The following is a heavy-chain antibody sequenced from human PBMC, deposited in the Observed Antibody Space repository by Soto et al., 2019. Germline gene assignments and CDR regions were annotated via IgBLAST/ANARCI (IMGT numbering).Heavy chain of an antibody. J-gene: IGHJ6*02. V-gene: IGHV1-69*12. CDR3: AKDHPRSGLQCPSFFSSGMDV. Sequence: QVQLVQSGAEVKKPGSSVKVSCKASGGTFSSYAISWVRQAPGQGLEWMGGIIPIFGTANYAQTFQGRVTITADESPSAAYMELSSLRPEDTAVYYCAKDHPRSGLQCPSFFSSGMDVWCQGTTVTDS. CDR1: GGTFSSYA. D-gene: IGHD5-12*01. CDR2: IIPIFGTA.